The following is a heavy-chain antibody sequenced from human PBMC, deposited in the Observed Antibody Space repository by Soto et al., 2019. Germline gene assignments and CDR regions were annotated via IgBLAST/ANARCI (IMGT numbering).Heavy chain of an antibody. D-gene: IGHD3-9*01. J-gene: IGHJ4*02. CDR1: GYTFSSYG. CDR2: ISGYNGNR. Sequence: ASVKVSCKASGYTFSSYGISWVRQAPGQGLKWMGWISGYNGNRNYAQKFRGRVTMTTDTSTSTAYMELRSLTSDDTAIYYCARGQYFDSLSGLDYWGQGTRVTVSS. V-gene: IGHV1-18*04. CDR3: ARGQYFDSLSGLDY.